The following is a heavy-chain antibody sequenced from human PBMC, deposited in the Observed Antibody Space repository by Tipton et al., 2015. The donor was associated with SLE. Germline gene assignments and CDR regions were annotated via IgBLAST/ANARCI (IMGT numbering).Heavy chain of an antibody. CDR2: IYYSGST. CDR1: GGSISSYY. D-gene: IGHD6-19*01. V-gene: IGHV4-59*01. J-gene: IGHJ4*02. CDR3: ARAGGQWLVLG. Sequence: LSLTCTVSGGSISSYYWSWIRQLPGKGLEWIGYIYYSGSTNYNPSLKSRVTISVDTSKNQFSLKLSSVTAADTALYYCARAGGQWLVLGWGQGTLVTVSS.